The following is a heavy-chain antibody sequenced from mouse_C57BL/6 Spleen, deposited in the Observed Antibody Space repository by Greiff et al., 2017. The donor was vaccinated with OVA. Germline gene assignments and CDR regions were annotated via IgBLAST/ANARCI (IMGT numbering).Heavy chain of an antibody. CDR1: GYTFTSYW. V-gene: IGHV1-69*01. D-gene: IGHD2-4*01. Sequence: QVQLQQPGAELVMPGASVKLSCKASGYTFTSYWMHWVKQRPGQGLEWIGEIDPSDSYTNYNQKFKGKSTLTVDKSSSTAYMQLSSLTSEDSAVYYCAREGLRREWYFDVWGTGTTVTVSS. CDR2: IDPSDSYT. J-gene: IGHJ1*03. CDR3: AREGLRREWYFDV.